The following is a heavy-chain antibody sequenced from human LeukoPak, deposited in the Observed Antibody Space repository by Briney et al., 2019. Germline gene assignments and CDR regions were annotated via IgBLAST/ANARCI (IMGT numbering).Heavy chain of an antibody. J-gene: IGHJ5*02. V-gene: IGHV4-4*02. CDR3: AXDXXPSXGXXGXFDP. CDR2: IYHSGST. CDR1: GGSISSSNW. D-gene: IGHD3-16*01. Sequence: TXAVSGGSISSSNWWSWVRQPPGKGLEWIGEIYHSGSTNYNPSLKSRVSISVDKSKNQLSLKLSSVTAADTAVYYXAXDXXPSXGXXGXFDPWGXGXLVTVSS.